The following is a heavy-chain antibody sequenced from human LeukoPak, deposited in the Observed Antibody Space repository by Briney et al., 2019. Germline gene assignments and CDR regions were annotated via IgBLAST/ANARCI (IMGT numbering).Heavy chain of an antibody. CDR2: IYSGGSGGST. V-gene: IGHV3-53*01. Sequence: PSETLSLTCAVYGGSFSGYYWSWIRQPPGKGLEWVSVIYSGGSGGSTYYGDSVKGRFAISRDNSKNTLFLQMNSLRAEDTAVYYCATGWSLDYWGQGTLVTVSS. D-gene: IGHD6-19*01. CDR1: GGSFSGYY. CDR3: ATGWSLDY. J-gene: IGHJ4*02.